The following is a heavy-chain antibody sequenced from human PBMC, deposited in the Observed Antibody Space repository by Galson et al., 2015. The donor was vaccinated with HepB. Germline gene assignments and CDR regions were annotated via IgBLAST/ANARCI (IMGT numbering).Heavy chain of an antibody. CDR3: ARGGWGPCFDY. V-gene: IGHV3-30*04. D-gene: IGHD3-16*01. J-gene: IGHJ4*02. CDR2: ISYDGSNK. CDR1: GFTFPNYA. Sequence: SLRLSCAASGFTFPNYAMHWVRQAPGKGLEWVAFISYDGSNKYYADSVKGRFTISRDNSKNTLYLQMNSLRAEDTAVYYCARGGWGPCFDYWGQGTLVTVSS.